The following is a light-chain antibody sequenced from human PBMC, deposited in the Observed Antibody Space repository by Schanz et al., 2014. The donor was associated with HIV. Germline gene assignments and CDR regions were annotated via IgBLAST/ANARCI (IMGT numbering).Light chain of an antibody. Sequence: QSALTQPPSASGSPGQSVTISCTGTSSDDGGYNYVSWYQQHPGKAPKLMIYDVTYRPSGVSDRFSGSKSGNTASLTVSGLQAEDEADYYCSSYTSSSTVLFGGGTKLTVL. CDR3: SSYTSSSTVL. J-gene: IGLJ2*01. CDR1: SSDDGGYNY. V-gene: IGLV2-14*03. CDR2: DVT.